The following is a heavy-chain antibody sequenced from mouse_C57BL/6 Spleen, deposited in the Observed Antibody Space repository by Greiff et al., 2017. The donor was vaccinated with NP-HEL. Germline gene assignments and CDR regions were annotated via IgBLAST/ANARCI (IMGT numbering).Heavy chain of an antibody. D-gene: IGHD2-1*01. CDR2: ISSGSSTI. J-gene: IGHJ1*03. CDR1: GFTFSDYG. Sequence: EVKLVESGGGLVKPGGSLKLSCAASGFTFSDYGMHWVRQAPEKGLEWVAYISSGSSTIYYADTVKGRFTISRDNAKNTLFLQMTSLRSEDTAMYYCATPYGNYRYFDVWGTGTTVTVSS. V-gene: IGHV5-17*01. CDR3: ATPYGNYRYFDV.